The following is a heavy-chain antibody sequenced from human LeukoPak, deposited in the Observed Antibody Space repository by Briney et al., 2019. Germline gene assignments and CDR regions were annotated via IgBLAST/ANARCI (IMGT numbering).Heavy chain of an antibody. V-gene: IGHV3-21*01. J-gene: IGHJ3*02. D-gene: IGHD3-22*01. CDR2: ISSSSSYI. CDR3: ARPNYYDSTGYYGHLVGAVDI. Sequence: WGSLRLSCAASGFTFSSYSMNWVRQVPGKGLECVSSISSSSSYIYYADSVKGRFTISRDNAKNSLYLQMNSLRAEDTAVYYCARPNYYDSTGYYGHLVGAVDIWGQGTMVTVSS. CDR1: GFTFSSYS.